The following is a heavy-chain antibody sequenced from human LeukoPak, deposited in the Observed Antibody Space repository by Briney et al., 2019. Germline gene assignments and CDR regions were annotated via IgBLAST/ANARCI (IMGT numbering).Heavy chain of an antibody. CDR3: ARLSVDTARDPAAAFDI. V-gene: IGHV3-33*01. CDR2: IWYDGSNK. J-gene: IGHJ3*02. D-gene: IGHD5-18*01. CDR1: GFTFSSYG. Sequence: GGSLRRSCAASGFTFSSYGMHWVRQAPGKGLEWVAVIWYDGSNKYYADSVKGRFTISRDNSKNTLYLQMNSLRAEDTAVYYCARLSVDTARDPAAAFDIWGQGTMVTVSS.